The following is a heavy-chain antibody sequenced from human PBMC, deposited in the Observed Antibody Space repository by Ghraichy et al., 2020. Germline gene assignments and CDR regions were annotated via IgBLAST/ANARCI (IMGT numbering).Heavy chain of an antibody. CDR1: GFTFSSYS. CDR2: ISSSSSTI. D-gene: IGHD3-3*01. V-gene: IGHV3-48*02. J-gene: IGHJ6*03. Sequence: GGSLRLSCAASGFTFSSYSMNWVRQAPGKGLEWVSYISSSSSTIYYADSVKGRFTISRDNAKNSLYLQMNSLRDEDTAVYYCAREEGDFWSGYLYYFYYMHVWGKGTTVTVSS. CDR3: AREEGDFWSGYLYYFYYMHV.